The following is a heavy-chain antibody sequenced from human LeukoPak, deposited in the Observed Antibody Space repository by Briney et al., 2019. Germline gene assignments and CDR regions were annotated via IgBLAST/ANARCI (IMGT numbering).Heavy chain of an antibody. CDR2: IAYDGSNK. Sequence: GGSLRLSCAASGFIFDTYGMLRVRQAPGKGLEWVAVIAYDGSNKVYADSVKGRFTISRDNSKNTLYLQMNSLRGEDTAVYYCAKEKAIATINYGLDVWGQGTTVTVSS. J-gene: IGHJ6*02. CDR3: AKEKAIATINYGLDV. CDR1: GFIFDTYG. D-gene: IGHD1-1*01. V-gene: IGHV3-30*18.